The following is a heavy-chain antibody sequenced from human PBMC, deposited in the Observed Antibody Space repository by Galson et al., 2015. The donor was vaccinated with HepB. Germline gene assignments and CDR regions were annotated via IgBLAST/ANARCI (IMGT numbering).Heavy chain of an antibody. CDR2: ISSSSSTI. CDR3: ARTRGYSGYGHCSGGSCEPYYLDY. J-gene: IGHJ4*02. D-gene: IGHD2-15*01. Sequence: SLRLSCAASGFTFSSYSMNWVRQAPGKGLEWVSYISSSSSTIYYADSVKGRFTISRDNAKNSLYLQMNSLRAEDTAVYYCARTRGYSGYGHCSGGSCEPYYLDYWGQGTLVTVSS. V-gene: IGHV3-48*04. CDR1: GFTFSSYS.